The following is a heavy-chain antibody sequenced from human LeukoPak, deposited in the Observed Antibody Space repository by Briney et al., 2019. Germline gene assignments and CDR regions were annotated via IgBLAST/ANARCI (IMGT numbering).Heavy chain of an antibody. CDR3: ARVDYDILTGYYIYAFDI. CDR1: GFTFSSYS. CDR2: ISGSSSYI. V-gene: IGHV3-21*01. Sequence: GGSLRLSCAASGFTFSSYSMNWVRQAPGKGLEWVSSISGSSSYIYYADSVKGRFTISRDNAKNSLYLQMNSLRAEDTAVYYCARVDYDILTGYYIYAFDIWGQGTMVTASS. D-gene: IGHD3-9*01. J-gene: IGHJ3*02.